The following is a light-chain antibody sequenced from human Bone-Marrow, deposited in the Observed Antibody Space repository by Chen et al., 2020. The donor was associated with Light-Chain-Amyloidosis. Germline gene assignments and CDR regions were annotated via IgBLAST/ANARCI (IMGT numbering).Light chain of an antibody. Sequence: QSALTQPASVSGPPGQSITIPGTGTSSDVGGDNHVSWYQQHPDKAPKLMIYEVTNRPSWVPDRFSGSKSDNTASLTICGLQTEDEADYFCSSYTITNTLVFGSGTRVTVL. CDR2: EVT. CDR1: SSDVGGDNH. CDR3: SSYTITNTLV. V-gene: IGLV2-14*01. J-gene: IGLJ1*01.